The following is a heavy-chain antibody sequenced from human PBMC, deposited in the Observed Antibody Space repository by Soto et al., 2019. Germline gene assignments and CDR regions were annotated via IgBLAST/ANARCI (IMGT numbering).Heavy chain of an antibody. CDR2: IYYSGNT. J-gene: IGHJ4*02. CDR1: GGSISSSSYY. D-gene: IGHD4-17*01. CDR3: ARRHDYGDYVDY. Sequence: SETLSLTCTVSGGSISSSSYYWGWIRQPPGKGLEWIGNIYYSGNTYYNPSLKSRVTISVDTSKNQFSLRLSSVTAADTAVYFCARRHDYGDYVDYWGQGTLVTVSS. V-gene: IGHV4-39*01.